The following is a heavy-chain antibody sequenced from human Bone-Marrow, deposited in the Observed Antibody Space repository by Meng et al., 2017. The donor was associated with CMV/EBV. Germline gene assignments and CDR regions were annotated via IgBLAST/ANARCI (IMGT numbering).Heavy chain of an antibody. J-gene: IGHJ4*02. V-gene: IGHV1-18*01. D-gene: IGHD3-10*01. CDR3: ARDPLVRGHFDY. CDR1: GYTFTSYG. Sequence: ASVKVSCKASGYTFTSYGISWVRQAPGQGLEWMGWISAYNGNTNYAQKLQGRVTMTTDTSTSTVYMELRSLTSDDTAVYYCARDPLVRGHFDYWGQGTLVTVSS. CDR2: ISAYNGNT.